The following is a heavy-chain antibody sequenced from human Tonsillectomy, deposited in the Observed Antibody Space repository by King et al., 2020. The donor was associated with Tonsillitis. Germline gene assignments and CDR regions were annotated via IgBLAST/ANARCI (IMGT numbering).Heavy chain of an antibody. CDR3: ASDNYYDSDAFDI. J-gene: IGHJ3*02. D-gene: IGHD3-22*01. CDR2: ISSSSSTI. V-gene: IGHV3-48*02. CDR1: GFTFSSST. Sequence: VQLVESGGGLVQPGGSPKLSCAASGFTFSSSTMNWVRQAPGKGLEWVSYISSSSSTIYYADSVKGRFTISRDNAKNSLYLQMNSLRDEDTAVYYCASDNYYDSDAFDIWGQGTMVTVSS.